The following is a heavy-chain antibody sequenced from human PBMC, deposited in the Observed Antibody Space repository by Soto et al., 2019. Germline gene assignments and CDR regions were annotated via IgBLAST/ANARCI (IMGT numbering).Heavy chain of an antibody. CDR2: INHSGST. CDR3: ARGTRRDYYYDSSRY. CDR1: GGSFSGYY. V-gene: IGHV4-34*01. Sequence: SETLSLTCAVYGGSFSGYYWSWIRQPPGKGLEWIGEINHSGSTNYNPSLKSRVTISVDTSKNQFSLKLSSVTAADTAVYYCARGTRRDYYYDSSRYWGQGTLVTVSS. J-gene: IGHJ4*02. D-gene: IGHD3-22*01.